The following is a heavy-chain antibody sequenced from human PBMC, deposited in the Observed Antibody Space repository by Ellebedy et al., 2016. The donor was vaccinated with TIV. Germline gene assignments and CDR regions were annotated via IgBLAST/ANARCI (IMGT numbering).Heavy chain of an antibody. J-gene: IGHJ6*03. D-gene: IGHD3-3*01. CDR2: ISSSSSTI. CDR1: GFTFSSYS. CDR3: ARGGYDFWSGPSRSWYYYMDV. V-gene: IGHV3-48*01. Sequence: GESLKISXAASGFTFSSYSMNWVRQAPGKGLEWVSYISSSSSTIYYADSVKGRFTISRDNAKNTLYLQMNSLRAEDTAVYYCARGGYDFWSGPSRSWYYYMDVWGKGTTVTVSS.